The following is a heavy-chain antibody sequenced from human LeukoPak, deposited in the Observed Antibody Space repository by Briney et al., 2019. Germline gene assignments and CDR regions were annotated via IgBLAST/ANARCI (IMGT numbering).Heavy chain of an antibody. D-gene: IGHD1-1*01. Sequence: GGSLRLSCATSGFTFSDHYMDWVRQAPGKGLEWVSQINNDGSSTTYADSVKGRFTISRDNAKNTLYLQMNSLRAEDTAVYFCARHYQLDYWGQGTLVTVSS. CDR3: ARHYQLDY. J-gene: IGHJ4*02. V-gene: IGHV3-74*01. CDR2: INNDGSST. CDR1: GFTFSDHY.